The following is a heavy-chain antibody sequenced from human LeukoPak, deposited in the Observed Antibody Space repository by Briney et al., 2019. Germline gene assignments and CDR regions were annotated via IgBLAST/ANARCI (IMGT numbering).Heavy chain of an antibody. J-gene: IGHJ4*02. CDR2: MNPNSGNT. CDR3: AKGGVGVTPEFDY. V-gene: IGHV1-8*01. D-gene: IGHD1-26*01. Sequence: APVKVSCKASGYTFTNYDINWVRQATGQGLEWMGWMNPNSGNTGSAQKFQGRVSMTRNTSISTAYMELSSLRSEDTAVYYCAKGGVGVTPEFDYWGQGTLVTVSS. CDR1: GYTFTNYD.